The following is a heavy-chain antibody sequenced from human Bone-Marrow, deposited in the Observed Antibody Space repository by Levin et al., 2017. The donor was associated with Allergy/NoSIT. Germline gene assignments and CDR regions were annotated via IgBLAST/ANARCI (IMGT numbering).Heavy chain of an antibody. CDR3: TRNDWRDDYDGNGFPEAFDI. J-gene: IGHJ3*02. Sequence: PSETLSLTCAVSGGSISSHSWWSWVRQPPGKGLEWIGEIHHTGGIIDSPSLKSRVTLSIDKSKNHFSLNLHSVTAADTAAYYCTRNDWRDDYDGNGFPEAFDIWGQGTMVTVSS. V-gene: IGHV4-4*02. D-gene: IGHD3-22*01. CDR1: GGSISSHSW. CDR2: IHHTGGI.